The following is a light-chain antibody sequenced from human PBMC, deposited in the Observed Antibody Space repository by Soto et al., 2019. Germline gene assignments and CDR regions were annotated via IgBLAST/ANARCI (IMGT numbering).Light chain of an antibody. CDR2: DVS. CDR1: SSDGGGYNY. CDR3: SSYTSSSTLPYV. Sequence: QSVLTQPAPVSGSPGQSITISCPGTSSDGGGYNYVSWYQQHPGKAPKLMIYDVSNRPSGVSNRFSGSKSGNTASLTISGLQAEDEADYYCSSYTSSSTLPYVFGTGTKVTVL. V-gene: IGLV2-14*01. J-gene: IGLJ1*01.